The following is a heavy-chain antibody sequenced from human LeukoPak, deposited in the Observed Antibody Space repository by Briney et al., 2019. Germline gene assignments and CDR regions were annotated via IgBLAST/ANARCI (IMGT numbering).Heavy chain of an antibody. D-gene: IGHD2-8*01. CDR2: ISLSGLT. J-gene: IGHJ4*02. V-gene: IGHV4-4*02. Sequence: KSSETLPLTCGVSGGSITSTNWWSWVRQPPGQGLEWIGEISLSGLTNYNPSLKSRVTMALDKSKNHLSLNLTSVTAADTAVYYCSRENGAFSPFGYWGQGTLVTVPS. CDR3: SRENGAFSPFGY. CDR1: GGSITSTNW.